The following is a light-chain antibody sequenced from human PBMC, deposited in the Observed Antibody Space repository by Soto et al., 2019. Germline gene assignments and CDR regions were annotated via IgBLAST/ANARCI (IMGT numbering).Light chain of an antibody. J-gene: IGLJ1*01. CDR2: EVS. CDR1: SSDVGGYNY. Sequence: QCALAQPPSASGSPGQSVTISCTGTSSDVGGYNYVSWYQQHPGKAPKLVIYEVSKRPSGVPDRFSGSKSGNTASLTVSGLQAEDEADYYCSSYAGSNNFDVFGTGTKVTVL. V-gene: IGLV2-8*01. CDR3: SSYAGSNNFDV.